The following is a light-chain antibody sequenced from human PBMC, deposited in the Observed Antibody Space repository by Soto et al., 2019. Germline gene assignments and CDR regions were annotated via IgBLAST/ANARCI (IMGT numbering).Light chain of an antibody. CDR1: QSVASN. CDR2: GAS. CDR3: QQYHNWPPQYT. J-gene: IGKJ2*01. Sequence: EIVMTQSPASLSVSPGDGATLSCRASQSVASNVAWYQQKPGQGPRLLIHGASTRAVGVTARFSGSGSGTDFTLTISSLQSEDFAFYYCQQYHNWPPQYTFGQGTKLQIK. V-gene: IGKV3-15*01.